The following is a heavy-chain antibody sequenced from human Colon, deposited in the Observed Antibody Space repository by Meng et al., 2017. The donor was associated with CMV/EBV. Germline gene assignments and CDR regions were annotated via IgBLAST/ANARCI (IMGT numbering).Heavy chain of an antibody. V-gene: IGHV4-4*07. CDR2: IHYSGGT. D-gene: IGHD3-10*01. CDR1: GDSIKNYY. J-gene: IGHJ4*02. CDR3: ARAGARGVPVDL. Sequence: QGQLPETDPRRLNPSETLSLTCTVSGDSIKNYYWTWLRQPAGKGLEWLGRIHYSGGTDDNPSLKSRVTLSIDTSKNQLSLKIYSVTAADTAVYYCARAGARGVPVDLWGQGTLVTVSS.